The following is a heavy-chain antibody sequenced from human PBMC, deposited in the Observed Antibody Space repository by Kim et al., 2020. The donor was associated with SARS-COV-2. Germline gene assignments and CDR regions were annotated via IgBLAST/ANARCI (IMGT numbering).Heavy chain of an antibody. Sequence: GGSLRLSCAASGFTFSTYGMHWVRQAPGKGLEWVAVIWYEEKSEYYADSVKGRFTISSDNSKGTGTLQMNSLRAEDTAVYYCARALYYSTADAFDIWGQGTMVTVSS. CDR2: IWYEEKSE. J-gene: IGHJ3*02. V-gene: IGHV3-33*01. D-gene: IGHD2-2*01. CDR1: GFTFSTYG. CDR3: ARALYYSTADAFDI.